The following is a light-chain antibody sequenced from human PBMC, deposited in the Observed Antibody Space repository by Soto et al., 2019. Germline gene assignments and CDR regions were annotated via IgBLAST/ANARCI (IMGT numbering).Light chain of an antibody. V-gene: IGKV3-20*01. CDR2: DTF. CDR1: QSVNSY. CDR3: QQYGSSPET. J-gene: IGKJ1*01. Sequence: EIVLTQSPATLSLSPGERATLSCTASQSVNSYLAWYQHRPGQAPRLLIYDTFNRATGVPARFSGSGSGTDFTLTISRLEPEDFAVYYCQQYGSSPETFGQGTKVEIK.